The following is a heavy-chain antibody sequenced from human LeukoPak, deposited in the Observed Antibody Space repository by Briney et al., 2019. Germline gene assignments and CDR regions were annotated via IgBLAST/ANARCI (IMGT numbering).Heavy chain of an antibody. D-gene: IGHD3-22*01. V-gene: IGHV3-23*01. Sequence: GGSLRLSCAASGFTFSSYAMSWVRLAPGKGLEWVSAISGSGGSTYYADSVKGRFTISRDNSKNTLYLQMNSLRAEDTAVYYCAKDGYYYDSSGYYDAYAFDIWGQGTMVTVSS. J-gene: IGHJ3*02. CDR3: AKDGYYYDSSGYYDAYAFDI. CDR1: GFTFSSYA. CDR2: ISGSGGST.